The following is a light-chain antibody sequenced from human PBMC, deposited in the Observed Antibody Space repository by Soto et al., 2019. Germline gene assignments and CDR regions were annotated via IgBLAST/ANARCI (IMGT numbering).Light chain of an antibody. CDR2: WAS. CDR3: QQYYSTPHT. CDR1: QSVLYSSTNKNY. J-gene: IGKJ2*01. V-gene: IGKV4-1*01. Sequence: DIVMTQSPDSLAVSLGERPTITGRSSQSVLYSSTNKNYLAWYQQKPGQPPKLLIYWASTRESGVPDRFSGSGSWTDFTLTISSLQAEDVAVYYCQQYYSTPHTFGQGTKLEIK.